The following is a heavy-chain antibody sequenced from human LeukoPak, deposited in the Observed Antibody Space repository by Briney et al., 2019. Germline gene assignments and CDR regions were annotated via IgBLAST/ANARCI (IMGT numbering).Heavy chain of an antibody. V-gene: IGHV3-7*01. CDR2: TNSDGSEI. CDR3: ARDTYRSGWSADY. J-gene: IGHJ4*02. Sequence: GGSLRLSCEASGFTFSSYWMTWVRQAPGKGLEWVGNTNSDGSEIHYVDSVKGRFTISRDNAKDALFLQMNSLRVEDTAVYYCARDTYRSGWSADYWGQGTLVTVSS. D-gene: IGHD6-19*01. CDR1: GFTFSSYW.